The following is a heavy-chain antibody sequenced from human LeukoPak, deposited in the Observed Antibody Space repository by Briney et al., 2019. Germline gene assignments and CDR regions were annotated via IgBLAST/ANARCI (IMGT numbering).Heavy chain of an antibody. CDR2: INHSGST. J-gene: IGHJ4*02. D-gene: IGHD2-15*01. Sequence: SETLSLTCAVYGGSFSGYYWSWIRQPPGKGLEWIGEINHSGSTNYNPSLKSRVTISVDTPKNQFSLKLSSVTAADTAVYYCARGLVAAVDYWGQGTLVTVSS. V-gene: IGHV4-34*01. CDR1: GGSFSGYY. CDR3: ARGLVAAVDY.